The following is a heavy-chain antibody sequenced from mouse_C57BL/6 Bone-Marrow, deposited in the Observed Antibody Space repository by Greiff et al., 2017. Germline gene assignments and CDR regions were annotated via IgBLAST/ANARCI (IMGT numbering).Heavy chain of an antibody. CDR2: INPYNGGT. Sequence: EVQLQQSGPVLVKPGASVKMSCKASGYTFTDYYMNWVKQSHGKSLEWIGVINPYNGGTSYNQKFKGKATLTVDKSSSTAYMELNSLTSEDSAVYYCARGGYSNSAMDYWGQGTSVTVSA. CDR1: GYTFTDYY. CDR3: ARGGYSNSAMDY. J-gene: IGHJ4*01. V-gene: IGHV1-19*01. D-gene: IGHD2-5*01.